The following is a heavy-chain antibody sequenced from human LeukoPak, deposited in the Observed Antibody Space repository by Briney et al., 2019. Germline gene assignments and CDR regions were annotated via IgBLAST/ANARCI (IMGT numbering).Heavy chain of an antibody. CDR3: AREPTTVTTDASFDY. CDR2: ISGRSSFI. Sequence: GGSLRLSCAASGFTFSDYSMNWVRQAPGKGLEWVSSISGRSSFIYYADSVKGRFTISRDNAKNSLYLQMNSLRAEDTAVYYCAREPTTVTTDASFDYWGQGTLVTVPS. J-gene: IGHJ4*02. V-gene: IGHV3-21*01. D-gene: IGHD4-17*01. CDR1: GFTFSDYS.